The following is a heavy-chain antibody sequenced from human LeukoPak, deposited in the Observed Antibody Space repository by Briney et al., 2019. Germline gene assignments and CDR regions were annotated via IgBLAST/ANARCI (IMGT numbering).Heavy chain of an antibody. CDR1: GYRFTTYW. CDR2: IYPTDSDT. V-gene: IGHV5-51*01. Sequence: GGSLKISCKGSGYRFTTYWIGWVREMPGKGLGGMGVIYPTDSDTIYSPSFQGHVTISADRSLNTAYLQWRSLKASATAMYYCARQGFSGNYQGDDFDIWGQGTMVTVYS. CDR3: ARQGFSGNYQGDDFDI. J-gene: IGHJ3*02. D-gene: IGHD1-7*01.